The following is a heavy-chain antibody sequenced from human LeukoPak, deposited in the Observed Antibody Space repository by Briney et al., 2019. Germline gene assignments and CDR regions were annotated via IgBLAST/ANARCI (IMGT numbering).Heavy chain of an antibody. V-gene: IGHV3-66*02. J-gene: IGHJ4*02. CDR3: ARDGDTAIRGVNFDY. D-gene: IGHD3-10*01. Sequence: GGSLRLSCAASGFTVSSYYMTWVRQAPGTGLDWVSVIYTAGSTHYADSVKGRFTISRDNSKNTLYLQMNNLRIEDTAVYYCARDGDTAIRGVNFDYWGQGTLVTVSS. CDR2: IYTAGST. CDR1: GFTVSSYY.